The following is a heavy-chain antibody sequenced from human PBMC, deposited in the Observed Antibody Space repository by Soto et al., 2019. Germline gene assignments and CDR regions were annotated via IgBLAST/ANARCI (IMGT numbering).Heavy chain of an antibody. J-gene: IGHJ5*02. Sequence: GGSLRLSCAASGFTFDDYAMHWVRQAPGKGLEWVSGISWNSSTIYYADSVKGRFTISRDNAKNSLYLQMNSLRDEDTAVYYCAREPPTAWGQGTLVTVSS. CDR1: GFTFDDYA. CDR3: AREPPTA. CDR2: ISWNSSTI. V-gene: IGHV3-9*01.